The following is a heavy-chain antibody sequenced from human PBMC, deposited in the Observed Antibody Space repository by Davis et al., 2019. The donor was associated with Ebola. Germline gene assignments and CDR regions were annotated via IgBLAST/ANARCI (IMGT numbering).Heavy chain of an antibody. CDR2: INPNSGGT. D-gene: IGHD4-23*01. CDR3: ARGCRTTVIMGDWYFEL. Sequence: AASVKVSCKASGYAFTSYDINWVRQATGHGLEWMGWINPNSGGTNYVEKFQGWVTMTRDTSISTAYMELGRLTSDDTAVYYCARGCRTTVIMGDWYFELWGRGTLVTVSS. J-gene: IGHJ2*01. V-gene: IGHV1-2*04. CDR1: GYAFTSYD.